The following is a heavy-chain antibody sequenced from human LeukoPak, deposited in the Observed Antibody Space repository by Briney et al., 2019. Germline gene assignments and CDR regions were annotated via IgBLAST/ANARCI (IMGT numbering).Heavy chain of an antibody. Sequence: LETLSLTCTVSGGSISNYYWSWIRQPPGKGLEWIGYISYSGSTNYNPSLKSRVTISVDTSKNQFSLKLSSVTAADTAVYYCARTNTVAGPHYWGQGTLVTVSS. D-gene: IGHD6-19*01. CDR1: GGSISNYY. V-gene: IGHV4-59*08. J-gene: IGHJ4*02. CDR2: ISYSGST. CDR3: ARTNTVAGPHY.